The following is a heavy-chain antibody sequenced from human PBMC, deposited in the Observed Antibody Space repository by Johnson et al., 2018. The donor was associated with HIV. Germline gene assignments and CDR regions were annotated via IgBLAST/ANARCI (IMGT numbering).Heavy chain of an antibody. J-gene: IGHJ3*02. CDR3: AKEGAAVIHFNI. D-gene: IGHD6-13*01. V-gene: IGHV3-30-3*02. CDR2: VSFDGSNK. CDR1: GFTFSTYG. Sequence: QVQLVESGGGVVQPGRSLRLSCAASGFTFSTYGMHWVRQAPGKGLEWVASVSFDGSNKYYADSVKGRFTISRDNSKNTLYVQMNSLRAEDTTLYYCAKEGAAVIHFNIWGKGTMVTVSS.